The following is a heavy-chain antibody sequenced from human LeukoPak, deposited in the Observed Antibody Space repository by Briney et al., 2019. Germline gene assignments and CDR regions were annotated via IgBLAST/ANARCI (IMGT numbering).Heavy chain of an antibody. V-gene: IGHV1-2*02. D-gene: IGHD2-21*01. Sequence: ASVKVSCKASGYTFTDYKINWVRQAPGQGLEWMGWITPNSGGTRYAQKFQGRVSMTRDTSISTAYMELSRLRSDDTAVYYCARDGPRDCGGDCYSDAFDIWGQGTMVTVSS. CDR2: ITPNSGGT. J-gene: IGHJ3*02. CDR3: ARDGPRDCGGDCYSDAFDI. CDR1: GYTFTDYK.